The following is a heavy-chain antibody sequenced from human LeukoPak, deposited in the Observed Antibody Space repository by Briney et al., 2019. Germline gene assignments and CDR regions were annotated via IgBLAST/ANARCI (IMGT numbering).Heavy chain of an antibody. CDR3: TRNAGDV. V-gene: IGHV4-4*07. CDR1: GASISTYY. CDR2: IYSDGST. Sequence: PSETLSLTCTVSGASISTYYWTWIRQPAGKGLEWIGRIYSDGSTNYSPSLKSRVTMSVDPSKNQFSLKLTSVTAADTAVYYCTRNAGDVWGQGTLVTVSS. D-gene: IGHD7-27*01. J-gene: IGHJ4*02.